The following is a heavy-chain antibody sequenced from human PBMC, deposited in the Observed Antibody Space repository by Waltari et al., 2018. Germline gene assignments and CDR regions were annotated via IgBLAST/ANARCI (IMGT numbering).Heavy chain of an antibody. CDR1: GGTFSSYA. Sequence: QVQLVQSGAEVKKPGSSVKVSCKASGGTFSSYAISWVRQAPGQGLEWMGGIIPIFGTANYAQKFQGRVTITADESTSTAYMELSSLRSEDTGVYYCARDWGGYDILTGYYDYWGQGTLVTVSS. J-gene: IGHJ4*02. CDR3: ARDWGGYDILTGYYDY. CDR2: IIPIFGTA. D-gene: IGHD3-9*01. V-gene: IGHV1-69*01.